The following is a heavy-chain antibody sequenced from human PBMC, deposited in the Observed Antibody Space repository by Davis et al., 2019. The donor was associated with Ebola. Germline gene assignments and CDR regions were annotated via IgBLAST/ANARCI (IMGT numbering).Heavy chain of an antibody. CDR3: TDVGAGSDY. J-gene: IGHJ4*02. CDR1: GFSFSDHW. V-gene: IGHV3-72*01. Sequence: PGGSLRLSCAASGFSFSDHWMDWVRQAPGKGLEWVGQIKNKADSYTTQYAASVKGRFSVSRDDPKNSLYLQMNSLKTEDTAIYYCTDVGAGSDYWGQGTLVTVSS. D-gene: IGHD3-16*01. CDR2: IKNKADSYTT.